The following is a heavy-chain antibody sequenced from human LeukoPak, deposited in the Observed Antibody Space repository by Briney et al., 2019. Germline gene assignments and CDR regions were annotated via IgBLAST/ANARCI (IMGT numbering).Heavy chain of an antibody. J-gene: IGHJ4*02. CDR1: GFTFGAYD. Sequence: PGGSLRLSCVASGFTFGAYDIHWVRQAPGKGLDWVASIKYDGTNQYYADSVKGRFTISRDNSKNTLYLQMNSLRAEDTAVYYCANSPGGFDYWGQGTLVTVSS. CDR2: IKYDGTNQ. V-gene: IGHV3-30*02. CDR3: ANSPGGFDY.